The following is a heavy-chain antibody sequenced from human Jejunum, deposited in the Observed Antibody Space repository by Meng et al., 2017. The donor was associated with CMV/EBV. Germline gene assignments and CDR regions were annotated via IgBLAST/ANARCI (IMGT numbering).Heavy chain of an antibody. D-gene: IGHD5-18*01. J-gene: IGHJ2*01. CDR2: MNEDESEK. CDR1: TLTDDW. V-gene: IGHV3-7*01. Sequence: TLTDDWMAGVRQSPGKGLEWVANMNEDESEKTFVDSVKGRFTISRDNAKNSVYLQMNGLRADDTAVYYCAREGTQLWPPNWFFDLWGRGTQVTVSS. CDR3: AREGTQLWPPNWFFDL.